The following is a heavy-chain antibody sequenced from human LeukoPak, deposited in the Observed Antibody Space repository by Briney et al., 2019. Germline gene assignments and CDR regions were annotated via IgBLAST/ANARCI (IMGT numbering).Heavy chain of an antibody. J-gene: IGHJ5*02. CDR3: ARDFAGTTSFDP. CDR2: ISSSGSTI. D-gene: IGHD1-7*01. V-gene: IGHV3-11*04. Sequence: GGFLRLSCAASGFTFSDYYMSWIRQAPGKGLEWVSYISSSGSTIYYADSVKGRFTISRDNAKNSLYLQMNSLRAEDTAAYYCARDFAGTTSFDPWGQGTLVTVSS. CDR1: GFTFSDYY.